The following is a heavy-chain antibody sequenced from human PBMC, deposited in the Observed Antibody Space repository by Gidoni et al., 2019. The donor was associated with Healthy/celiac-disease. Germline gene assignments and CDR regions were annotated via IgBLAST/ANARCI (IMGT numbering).Heavy chain of an antibody. CDR2: FYSGGST. D-gene: IGHD5-18*01. CDR1: GFTVSSNY. V-gene: IGHV3-53*02. Sequence: EVQLVETGGGLIQPGGSLRLSCAASGFTVSSNYMSWVRQAPGKGLEWVSVFYSGGSTYYADSVKGRFTISRDNSKNTLYLQMNSLRAEDTAVYYCARDSRGTSRRLEAKPHSSGYWYFDLWGRGTLVTVSS. J-gene: IGHJ2*01. CDR3: ARDSRGTSRRLEAKPHSSGYWYFDL.